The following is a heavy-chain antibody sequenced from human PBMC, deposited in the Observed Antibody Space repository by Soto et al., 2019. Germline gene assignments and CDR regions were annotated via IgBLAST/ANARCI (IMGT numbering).Heavy chain of an antibody. V-gene: IGHV1-2*02. CDR2: INPKSGGT. D-gene: IGHD1-26*01. Sequence: QVQLLQSGAEVKKPGASVKVSCKASGDTFTANYIHWVRQAPGQGFEWMGWINPKSGGTKYPQKFQGSITMTRDTSLTTAYMTLTRRSSDDTAVYYCARNLTKGGGSAGFDYWGQGTLVTVSS. CDR3: ARNLTKGGGSAGFDY. J-gene: IGHJ4*02. CDR1: GDTFTANY.